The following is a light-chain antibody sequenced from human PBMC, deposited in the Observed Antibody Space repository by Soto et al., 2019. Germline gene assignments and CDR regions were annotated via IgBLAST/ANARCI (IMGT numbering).Light chain of an antibody. CDR2: DAS. Sequence: IVLTQSPVTLAVSPGESAVLSCRASQSVSTSLAWYQHKPGQAPRLFIYDASKRAPGIPARFTGSGSGTDFTLIISSLEPEDIAIYYCQVRDVWPSFGQGTKVEIK. CDR3: QVRDVWPS. J-gene: IGKJ1*01. V-gene: IGKV3-11*01. CDR1: QSVSTS.